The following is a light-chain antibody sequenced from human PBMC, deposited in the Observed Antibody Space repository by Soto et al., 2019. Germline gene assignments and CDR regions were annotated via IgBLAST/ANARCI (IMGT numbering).Light chain of an antibody. J-gene: IGLJ3*02. CDR2: EVN. Sequence: QSALTQPASVSGSPGQSITISCTGTSSDVGGNNYVSWYQHHPGKAPKLILYEVNTRPSGVSHRFSGSKSGNTASLAISDLQAEDEADYYCSSYTTRTWVFGGGTKLTVL. CDR1: SSDVGGNNY. CDR3: SSYTTRTWV. V-gene: IGLV2-14*01.